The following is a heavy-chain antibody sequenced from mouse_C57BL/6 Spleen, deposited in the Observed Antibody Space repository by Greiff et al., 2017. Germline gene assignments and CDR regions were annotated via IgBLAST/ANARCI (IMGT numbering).Heavy chain of an antibody. CDR2: ISYDGSN. V-gene: IGHV3-6*01. Sequence: EVQLQQSGPGLVKPSQSLSLTCSVTGYSITSGYYWNWIRQFPGNKLEWMGYISYDGSNNYNPSLKNRISITRDTSKNQFFLKLNSVTTEDTATYYCARGPYYGSSYPFAYWGQGTLVTVSA. D-gene: IGHD1-1*01. J-gene: IGHJ3*01. CDR3: ARGPYYGSSYPFAY. CDR1: GYSITSGYY.